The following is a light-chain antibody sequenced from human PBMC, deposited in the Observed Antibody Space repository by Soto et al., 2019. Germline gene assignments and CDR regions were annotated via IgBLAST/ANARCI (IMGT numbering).Light chain of an antibody. CDR3: QQYKSYSRT. Sequence: DIQMTQSPSTLSASVGDRVTITCRASQSISSWLAWYQQKPGKAPKLLIYKASSLESGVPSRFSGSGSGTEFTLTISRLQPDDFATYYCQQYKSYSRTFGQGTKVEIK. J-gene: IGKJ1*01. CDR2: KAS. CDR1: QSISSW. V-gene: IGKV1-5*03.